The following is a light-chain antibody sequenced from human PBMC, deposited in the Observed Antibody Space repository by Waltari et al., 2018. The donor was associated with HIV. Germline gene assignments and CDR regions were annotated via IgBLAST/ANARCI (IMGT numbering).Light chain of an antibody. V-gene: IGLV2-8*01. CDR2: EVT. CDR3: FSYAGDNMGV. CDR1: SADIGGYDF. J-gene: IGLJ1*01. Sequence: QSALTQPPSASGSPGQSVTISCAGSSADIGGYDFVSWFQQYPGQAPKLIIYEVTKRPPGVPDRFSVTKSGNTASLTVSRLQPDDEADYYCFSYAGDNMGVFGLGTRVTVL.